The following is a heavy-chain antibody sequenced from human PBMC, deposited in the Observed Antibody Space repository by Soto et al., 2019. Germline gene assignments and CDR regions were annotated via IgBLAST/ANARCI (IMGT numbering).Heavy chain of an antibody. D-gene: IGHD3-22*01. J-gene: IGHJ5*02. CDR2: IVPIFGTA. CDR1: GGTFSSYA. V-gene: IGHV1-69*06. Sequence: VKVSCKASGGTFSSYAISWVRQAPGQGLEWMGGIVPIFGTANYAQKFQGRVTITADKSTSTAYMELSSLRSEDTAVYYCASYYYDSSGYYPVLAPWGQGTLVTVSS. CDR3: ASYYYDSSGYYPVLAP.